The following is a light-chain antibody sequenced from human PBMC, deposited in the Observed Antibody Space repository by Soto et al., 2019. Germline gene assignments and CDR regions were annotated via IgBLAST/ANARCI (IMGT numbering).Light chain of an antibody. Sequence: EIVLTQSPGTLSLSPGERATLSCRASQSVSNNYLAWYQQKPGQAPRLLIYGASNWATGIPDRFSGSVSGRDFTLIISRLERGDFAVYYCEQYCSSPWKFGQGTKVDIK. CDR3: EQYCSSPWK. CDR2: GAS. V-gene: IGKV3-20*01. CDR1: QSVSNNY. J-gene: IGKJ1*01.